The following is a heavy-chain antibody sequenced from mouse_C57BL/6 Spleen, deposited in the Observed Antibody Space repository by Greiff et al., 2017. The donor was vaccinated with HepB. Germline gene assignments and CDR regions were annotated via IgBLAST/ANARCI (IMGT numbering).Heavy chain of an antibody. Sequence: VKLVESGPGLVQPSQSLSITCTVSGFSLTSYGVHWVRQSPGKGLEWLGVIWSGGSTDYNAAFISRLSISKDNPKSQVFFKMNSLQADDTAIYYCARKGYDYAMDYWGQGTSVTVSS. V-gene: IGHV2-2*01. CDR3: ARKGYDYAMDY. D-gene: IGHD2-10*02. CDR2: IWSGGST. CDR1: GFSLTSYG. J-gene: IGHJ4*01.